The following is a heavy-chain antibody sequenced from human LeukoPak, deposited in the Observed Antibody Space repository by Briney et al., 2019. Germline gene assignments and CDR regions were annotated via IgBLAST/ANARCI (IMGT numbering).Heavy chain of an antibody. V-gene: IGHV3-48*03. J-gene: IGHJ4*02. CDR3: ARDAYDSSDWGFDY. Sequence: GGSLRLSCAASGFTFSSYEMNWVRQAPGKGLEWVSYISSSGSTIYYADSVKGRFTISRGNAKNSLYLQMNSLRAEDTAVYYCARDAYDSSDWGFDYWGQGTLVTVSS. D-gene: IGHD3-22*01. CDR1: GFTFSSYE. CDR2: ISSSGSTI.